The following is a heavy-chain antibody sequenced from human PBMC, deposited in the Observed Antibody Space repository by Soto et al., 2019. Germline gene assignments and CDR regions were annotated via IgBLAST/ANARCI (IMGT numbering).Heavy chain of an antibody. V-gene: IGHV3-23*01. J-gene: IGHJ4*02. CDR2: ISGSGGST. Sequence: GGSLRLSCAASGFTFSSYAMSWVRQAPGKGLEWVSAISGSGGSTYYADSVKGRFTISRDNSKNTLYLQMNSLRAEDTAVYYCARDYYDSSGYYYASYFDYWGQGTLVTVS. CDR1: GFTFSSYA. D-gene: IGHD3-22*01. CDR3: ARDYYDSSGYYYASYFDY.